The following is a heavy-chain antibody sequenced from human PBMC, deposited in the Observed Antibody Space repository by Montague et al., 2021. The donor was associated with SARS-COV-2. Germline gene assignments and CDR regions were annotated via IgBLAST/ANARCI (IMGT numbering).Heavy chain of an antibody. D-gene: IGHD3-10*01. CDR3: ARWAHGSGSLVEGMDV. CDR2: IYEDGTT. V-gene: IGHV4-4*02. Sequence: SETLSLTCDVFRGSISDDYWWSWVRQPPGKGLEWIGEIYEDGTTKYNPSLKSRVTILVGKSKNQISLHLRSVTAADTAVYFCARWAHGSGSLVEGMDVWSQGTTVTVSS. J-gene: IGHJ6*02. CDR1: RGSISDDYW.